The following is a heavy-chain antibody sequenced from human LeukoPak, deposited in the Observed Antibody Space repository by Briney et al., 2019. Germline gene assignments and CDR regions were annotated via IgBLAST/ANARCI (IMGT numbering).Heavy chain of an antibody. V-gene: IGHV4-34*01. CDR2: INHSGST. CDR1: GGSFSGYY. D-gene: IGHD6-13*01. J-gene: IGHJ4*02. Sequence: SETLSLTCAVYGGSFSGYYWSWIRQPPGKGLEWIGEINHSGSTNYNPSLKSRVTISVDTSKNQFSLKLSSVTAADTAVYYCAKDPVHIGLRIAAAGIFDYWGQGTLVTVSS. CDR3: AKDPVHIGLRIAAAGIFDY.